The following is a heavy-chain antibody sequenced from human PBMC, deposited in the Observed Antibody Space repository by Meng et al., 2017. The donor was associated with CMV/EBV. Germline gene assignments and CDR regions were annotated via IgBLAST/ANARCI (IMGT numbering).Heavy chain of an antibody. D-gene: IGHD3-3*01. V-gene: IGHV1-69*10. CDR2: IIPILGIA. J-gene: IGHJ6*02. CDR1: GGTFSSYA. Sequence: SVKVSCKASGGTFSSYAISWVRQAPGQGLEWMGGIIPILGIANYAQKFQGRVTITADKSTSTAYMELSSLRSEDPAVYYCARQRVTIFGVVTLYYGMDVWGQGTTVTVSS. CDR3: ARQRVTIFGVVTLYYGMDV.